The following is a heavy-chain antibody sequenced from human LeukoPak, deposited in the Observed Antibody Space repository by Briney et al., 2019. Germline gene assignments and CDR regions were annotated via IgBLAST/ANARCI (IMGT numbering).Heavy chain of an antibody. D-gene: IGHD3-22*01. CDR2: IYHSGST. J-gene: IGHJ4*02. V-gene: IGHV4-59*01. CDR1: GGSISSYY. CDR3: ARGGDSSGYYYPVFDY. Sequence: KPSETLSLTCTVSGGSISSYYWSWIRQPPGEGLEWIGYIYHSGSTNYNPSLKSRVTISVDTSKNQFSLKLSSVTAADTAVYYCARGGDSSGYYYPVFDYWGQGTLVTVSS.